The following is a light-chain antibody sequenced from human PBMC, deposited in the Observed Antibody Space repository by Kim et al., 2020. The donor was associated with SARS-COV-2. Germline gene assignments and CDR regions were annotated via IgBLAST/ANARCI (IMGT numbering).Light chain of an antibody. Sequence: EKVMTQSPATLSVSPGERATLSCRASQSVSSNLAWYQQKPGQAPRLLIYGASTRATGIPARFSGSGSGTEFTLTISSLQSEDFAVYYCQQYNNWTQKFGQGTKVDIK. CDR2: GAS. J-gene: IGKJ1*01. V-gene: IGKV3-15*01. CDR3: QQYNNWTQK. CDR1: QSVSSN.